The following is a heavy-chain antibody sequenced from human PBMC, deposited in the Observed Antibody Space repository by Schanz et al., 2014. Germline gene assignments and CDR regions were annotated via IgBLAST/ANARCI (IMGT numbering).Heavy chain of an antibody. Sequence: QVQLVQSAPEVKKPGASVKVSCEISGYTVSALAMHWVRQAPGQGLEWMGIINPSGGSTSYAQKFQGRVTMTRDTSTSTVYMELSSLRSEDTAVYYCARDGEAAAGCDYWGQGTLVTVSS. J-gene: IGHJ4*02. D-gene: IGHD6-13*01. CDR3: ARDGEAAAGCDY. CDR1: GYTVSALA. CDR2: INPSGGST. V-gene: IGHV1-46*03.